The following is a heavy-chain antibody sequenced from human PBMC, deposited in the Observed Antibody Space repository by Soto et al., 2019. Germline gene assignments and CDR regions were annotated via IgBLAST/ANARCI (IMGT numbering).Heavy chain of an antibody. Sequence: QVQLVQSGAEVKKPGASVNVSCKASGYTFTTYDINWIRQAPGQGLEWLGWMNPDSGDTGYAQKFQGRFTMTRSVFINTAYMELSSLTSEDTAVYYCARNRRETGDFDYWGQGTLVTVPS. CDR2: MNPDSGDT. D-gene: IGHD7-27*01. V-gene: IGHV1-8*01. CDR1: GYTFTTYD. CDR3: ARNRRETGDFDY. J-gene: IGHJ4*02.